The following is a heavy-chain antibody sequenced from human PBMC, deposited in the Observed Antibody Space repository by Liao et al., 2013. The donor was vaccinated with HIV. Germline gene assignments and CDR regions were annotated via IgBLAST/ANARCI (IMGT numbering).Heavy chain of an antibody. CDR3: ARYYYDSSGYYN. D-gene: IGHD3-22*01. CDR2: ISSSGDS. CDR1: GGSISSGDFH. Sequence: QVQLQESGPGLVKPSETLSLSCTVSGGSISSGDFHWGWIRQSPGKGLEWIGFISSSGDSYYNPSLKSRVTISVDTSKNQFSLKMSSVTAADTAVYYCARYYYDSSGYYNWGQGTQVTVSS. V-gene: IGHV4-30-4*08. J-gene: IGHJ4*02.